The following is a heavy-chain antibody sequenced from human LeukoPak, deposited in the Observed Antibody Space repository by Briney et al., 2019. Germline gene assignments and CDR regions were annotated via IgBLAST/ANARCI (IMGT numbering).Heavy chain of an antibody. Sequence: SGGSLRLSCAAPALTLSAYGMCRVRQAPGKGLEWVSHISDTVRDTWYANSVKGRLIISRDNSRDTVYLQMSSLRPEDTALYFCAKADYGGNFAYWGQGTLVTVSS. CDR3: AKADYGGNFAY. CDR1: ALTLSAYG. V-gene: IGHV3-23*01. J-gene: IGHJ4*02. CDR2: ISDTVRDT. D-gene: IGHD4-17*01.